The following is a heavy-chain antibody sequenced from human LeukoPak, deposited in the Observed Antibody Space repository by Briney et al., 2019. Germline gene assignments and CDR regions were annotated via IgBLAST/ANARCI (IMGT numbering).Heavy chain of an antibody. CDR2: IKQGGSEI. Sequence: GGSLRLSCSASGFTFSRFWMSWVRQAPGKGLEYVALIKQGGSEIYHMDSVKGRFTISRDDATHSLNLQMNSLRVEDTALYYCARDRESESDSEGDYWGQGTLVTVSS. CDR1: GFTFSRFW. CDR3: ARDRESESDSEGDY. J-gene: IGHJ4*02. V-gene: IGHV3-7*01. D-gene: IGHD4-11*01.